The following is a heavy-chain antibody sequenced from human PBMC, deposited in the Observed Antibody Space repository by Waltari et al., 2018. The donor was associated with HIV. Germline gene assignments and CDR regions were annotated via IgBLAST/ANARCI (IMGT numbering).Heavy chain of an antibody. D-gene: IGHD3-22*01. CDR2: IKQDGSEK. J-gene: IGHJ3*02. CDR3: ARDPGVTMIVAAFDI. Sequence: EVQLVESGGGLVQPGGSLRLSCAASGFTFSSYWLSWVGQAPGKGLEWVANIKQDGSEKYYVDSVKGRFTISRDNAKNSLYLQMNSLRAEDTAVYYCARDPGVTMIVAAFDIWGQGTMVTVSS. CDR1: GFTFSSYW. V-gene: IGHV3-7*01.